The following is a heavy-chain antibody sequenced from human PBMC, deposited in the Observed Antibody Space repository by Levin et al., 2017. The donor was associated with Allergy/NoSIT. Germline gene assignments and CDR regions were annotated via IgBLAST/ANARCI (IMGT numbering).Heavy chain of an antibody. V-gene: IGHV1-69*01. CDR1: GGTFSSYA. J-gene: IGHJ4*02. CDR3: AREGIKYYYDSSGYYPFDY. CDR2: IIPIFGTA. D-gene: IGHD3-22*01. Sequence: KISCKASGGTFSSYAISWVRQAPGQGLEWMGGIIPIFGTANYAQKFQGRVTITADESTSTAYMELSSLRSEDTAVYYCAREGIKYYYDSSGYYPFDYWGQGTLVTVSS.